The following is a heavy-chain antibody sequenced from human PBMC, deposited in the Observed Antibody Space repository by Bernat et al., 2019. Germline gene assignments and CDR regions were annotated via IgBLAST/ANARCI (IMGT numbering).Heavy chain of an antibody. V-gene: IGHV3-73*01. CDR2: IRSKANSYAP. CDR3: TRLPLGYDSSGYYSDYYYGMDV. Sequence: EVQLVESGGGLVQPGGSLKLSFAASGFTFSGSAMHGFRQASGKGLEWVGRIRSKANSYAPAYAASVKGRFTISRDDSKNTAYLKMNSLKTEDTAVYYCTRLPLGYDSSGYYSDYYYGMDVWGQGTTVTVSS. CDR1: GFTFSGSA. D-gene: IGHD3-22*01. J-gene: IGHJ6*02.